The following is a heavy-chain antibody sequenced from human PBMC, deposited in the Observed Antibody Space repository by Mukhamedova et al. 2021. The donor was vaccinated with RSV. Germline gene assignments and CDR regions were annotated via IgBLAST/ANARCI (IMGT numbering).Heavy chain of an antibody. CDR3: GMWAYYFDY. J-gene: IGHJ4*02. Sequence: PPKGLEWVSVLYTSGSTYYADSVKGRFTISRDNSENTVYLQMNSLRVDDTAVYYCGMWAYYFDYWGQGALVTVS. D-gene: IGHD1-26*01. CDR2: LYTSGST. V-gene: IGHV3-53*01.